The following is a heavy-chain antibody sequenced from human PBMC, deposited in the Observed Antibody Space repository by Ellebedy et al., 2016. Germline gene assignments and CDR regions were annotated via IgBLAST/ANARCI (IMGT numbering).Heavy chain of an antibody. D-gene: IGHD3-22*01. J-gene: IGHJ4*02. CDR3: ASGFENSGCLDY. CDR2: INPSGGST. CDR1: GYTFTSYG. V-gene: IGHV1-46*04. Sequence: ASVKVSCKASGYTFTSYGISWVRQAPGQGLEWMGIINPSGGSTYYAQKLQGRVTMTRNTSTTTVYMELSSLRSEDTAMYYCASGFENSGCLDYWGQGTLVTVSS.